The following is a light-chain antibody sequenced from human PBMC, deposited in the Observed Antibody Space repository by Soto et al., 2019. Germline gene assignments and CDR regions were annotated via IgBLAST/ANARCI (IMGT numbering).Light chain of an antibody. CDR3: QQYNNWPPWT. V-gene: IGKV3-15*01. J-gene: IGKJ1*01. CDR2: GAS. CDR1: QSISSN. Sequence: EIVMTQSPATLSVSPGERATLSCRARQSISSNLAWYQHKPGQAPRLLIYGASTRATGIPARFSGSGSGTEFTLPISSLQSEDFAVYYCQQYNNWPPWTFGQGTKVEIK.